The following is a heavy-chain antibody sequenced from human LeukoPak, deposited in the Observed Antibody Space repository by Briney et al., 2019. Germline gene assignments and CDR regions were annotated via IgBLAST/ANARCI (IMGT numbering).Heavy chain of an antibody. CDR2: INPNSGGT. CDR1: RYTFTGYY. CDR3: ASGWSITGWYNNWFDP. D-gene: IGHD6-19*01. Sequence: ETSVKLSCKASRYTFTGYYMHWVRLAPGQGLEWMGWINPNSGGTNYAQKFQGRVTMTRDTSITTVYMELSRLRSDDTAVYFCASGWSITGWYNNWFDPWGQRTLVSASS. V-gene: IGHV1-2*02. J-gene: IGHJ5*02.